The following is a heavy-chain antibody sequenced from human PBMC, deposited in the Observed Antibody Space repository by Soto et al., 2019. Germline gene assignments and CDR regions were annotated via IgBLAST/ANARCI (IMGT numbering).Heavy chain of an antibody. J-gene: IGHJ6*02. Sequence: QVQLVQSGAEVKKPGSSVKVSCKASGGTFSSYAISWVRQAPGQGLEWMGGIIPIFGTANYAQKFQGRVTITADDSRSAAYMGVSSLRSEDTAGDYCATSVVVVVAAFYGMDVWGQGTTVTVSS. CDR3: ATSVVVVVAAFYGMDV. CDR1: GGTFSSYA. CDR2: IIPIFGTA. V-gene: IGHV1-69*12. D-gene: IGHD2-15*01.